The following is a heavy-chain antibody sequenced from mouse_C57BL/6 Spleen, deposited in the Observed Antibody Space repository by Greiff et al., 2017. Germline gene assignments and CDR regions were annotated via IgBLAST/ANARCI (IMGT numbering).Heavy chain of an antibody. V-gene: IGHV10-1*01. J-gene: IGHJ4*01. D-gene: IGHD4-1*01. Sequence: EVQLVESGGGLVQPKGSLKLSCAASGFSFNTYAMNWVRQAPGKGLEWVARIRSKSNNYATYYADSVKDRFTISRDESESMLYLQMNNLKAEDTAVYYCVRLTGAYAMAYWGQGTSVTVSS. CDR2: IRSKSNNYAT. CDR3: VRLTGAYAMAY. CDR1: GFSFNTYA.